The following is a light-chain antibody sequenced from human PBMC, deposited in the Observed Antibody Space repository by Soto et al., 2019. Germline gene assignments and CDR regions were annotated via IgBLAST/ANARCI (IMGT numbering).Light chain of an antibody. Sequence: DIQMTQSPSTLSVSLGDRVTITCRASQTISSWLAWYQQKPGKAPKXLIYKASTLKSGVPSRFSGSGSGTEFTLTISSLQPDDFATYYCQQYSSHSTFGQGTKVDIK. J-gene: IGKJ1*01. CDR2: KAS. CDR3: QQYSSHST. CDR1: QTISSW. V-gene: IGKV1-5*03.